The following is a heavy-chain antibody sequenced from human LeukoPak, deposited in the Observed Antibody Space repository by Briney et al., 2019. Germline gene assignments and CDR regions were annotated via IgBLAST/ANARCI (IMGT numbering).Heavy chain of an antibody. J-gene: IGHJ4*02. Sequence: KPSETLSLTCTVSGGSISSYYWSWIRQPAGKGLEWIGRIYTSGSTSYNPSLKSRVTMSVDTSKNQFSLKLSSVTAADTAVYYCARAPSPHYYDSSGYFDYWGQGTLVTVSS. CDR3: ARAPSPHYYDSSGYFDY. V-gene: IGHV4-4*07. D-gene: IGHD3-22*01. CDR1: GGSISSYY. CDR2: IYTSGST.